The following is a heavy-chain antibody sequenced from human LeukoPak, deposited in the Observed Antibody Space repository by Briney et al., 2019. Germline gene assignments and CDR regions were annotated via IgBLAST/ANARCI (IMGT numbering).Heavy chain of an antibody. CDR2: IYYSGST. CDR3: ASHPASYDSSGYHFDY. J-gene: IGHJ4*02. Sequence: SETLSLTCTVSGGSISSGDYYWSWIRQPPGKGLEWIGYIYYSGSTYYNPSFKSRVTISVDTSKNQFSLKLSSVTAADTAVYYCASHPASYDSSGYHFDYWGQGTLVTVSS. V-gene: IGHV4-30-4*01. D-gene: IGHD3-22*01. CDR1: GGSISSGDYY.